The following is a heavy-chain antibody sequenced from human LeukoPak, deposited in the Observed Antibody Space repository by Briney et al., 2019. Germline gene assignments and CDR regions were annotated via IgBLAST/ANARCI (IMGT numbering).Heavy chain of an antibody. CDR1: GYTFTSYG. CDR3: ARHRTSSSSGYYYYMDV. CDR2: ISAYNGNT. J-gene: IGHJ6*03. Sequence: GASVKVSCKASGYTFTSYGISWVRQAPGQGPEWMGWISAYNGNTNYAQKLQGRVTMTTDTSTSTAYMELRSLRSDDTAVYYCARHRTSSSSGYYYYMDVWGKGTTVTVSS. D-gene: IGHD6-6*01. V-gene: IGHV1-18*01.